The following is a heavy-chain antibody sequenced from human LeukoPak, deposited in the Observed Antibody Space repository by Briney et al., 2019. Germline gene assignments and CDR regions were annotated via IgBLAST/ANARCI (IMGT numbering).Heavy chain of an antibody. Sequence: GGSLSLSCAVSGFTFSIYGMHWVRRAPGKGLEGVAAISYDGSNKFYGDSVKGRFTISRDNSKNTLYLQMNSLRAEDTAVYYCAKDPPLYFDWPEGYFQHWGQGTLVTVSS. CDR2: ISYDGSNK. D-gene: IGHD3-9*01. CDR1: GFTFSIYG. V-gene: IGHV3-30*18. J-gene: IGHJ1*01. CDR3: AKDPPLYFDWPEGYFQH.